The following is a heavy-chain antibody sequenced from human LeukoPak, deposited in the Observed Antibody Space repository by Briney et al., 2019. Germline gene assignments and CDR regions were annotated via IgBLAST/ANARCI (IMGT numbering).Heavy chain of an antibody. CDR1: GYTFTDYY. V-gene: IGHV1-2*02. CDR2: INPNSGGT. CDR3: ARDNDYGDPFFDY. D-gene: IGHD4-17*01. Sequence: ASVKVSCKASGYTFTDYYMHWVRQAPGQGLEWMGWINPNSGGTNYAQKFQGRVTMTRDKSISTAYMELYSLRSDDTAVYYCARDNDYGDPFFDYWGQGTLATVSS. J-gene: IGHJ4*02.